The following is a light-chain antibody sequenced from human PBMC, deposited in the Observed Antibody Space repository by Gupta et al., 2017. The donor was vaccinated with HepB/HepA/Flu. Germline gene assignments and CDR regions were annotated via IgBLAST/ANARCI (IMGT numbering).Light chain of an antibody. Sequence: QSALTPPPSASGTPAQRVTISCSGRRSNIGSNYVYWYQQHPGTAPKLLIYRNNQRPSGVPDRFSGSKSGTSASLAISGLRSEDEADYYCAAWDDSLSGWVFGGGTKLTVL. J-gene: IGLJ3*02. CDR2: RNN. V-gene: IGLV1-47*01. CDR3: AAWDDSLSGWV. CDR1: RSNIGSNY.